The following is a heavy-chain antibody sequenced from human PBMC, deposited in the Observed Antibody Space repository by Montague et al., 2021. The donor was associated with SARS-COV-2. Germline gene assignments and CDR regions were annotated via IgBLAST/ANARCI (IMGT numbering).Heavy chain of an antibody. CDR3: ARSTVTNSPFGFSNKLRSRYNGMDV. Sequence: SETRSLTCAVYGGSFSGYYLNWIRQPPGKGLEWIGEINHSGSTNYNPSLKSRVTIAVDTSKNQVSLKLTSVTAADTAVFYCARSTVTNSPFGFSNKLRSRYNGMDVWGQGTTVTVS. CDR2: INHSGST. J-gene: IGHJ6*02. V-gene: IGHV4-34*01. D-gene: IGHD4-17*01. CDR1: GGSFSGYY.